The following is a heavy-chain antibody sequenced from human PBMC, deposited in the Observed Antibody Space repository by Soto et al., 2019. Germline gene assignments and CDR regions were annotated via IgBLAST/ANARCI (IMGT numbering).Heavy chain of an antibody. V-gene: IGHV1-69*01. J-gene: IGHJ5*02. CDR1: GGAFSSSS. CDR2: IIPMFGTT. CDR3: AEGGGGYDT. Sequence: QVQLVQSGAEVKKPGSSVKVSCKASGGAFSSSSLNWVRQARGQGLEWMGGIIPMFGTTNYAQKFQGRVTITADESTNTAHLEVTNLRSEDTAVYFCAEGGGGYDTWGQGTLVTVSS. D-gene: IGHD3-22*01.